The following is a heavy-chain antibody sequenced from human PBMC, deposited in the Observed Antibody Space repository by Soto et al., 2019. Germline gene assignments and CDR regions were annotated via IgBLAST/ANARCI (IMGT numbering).Heavy chain of an antibody. CDR2: IYYSGST. CDR3: ARLNDFWSGYYRLKYYFDY. J-gene: IGHJ4*02. Sequence: PSETLSLTCTVSGGSISSSSYYWGWIRQPPGKGLEWIGSIYYSGSTYYNPSLKSRVTISVDTSKNQFPLKLSSVTAADTAVYYCARLNDFWSGYYRLKYYFDYWGQGTLVTVSS. D-gene: IGHD3-3*01. CDR1: GGSISSSSYY. V-gene: IGHV4-39*01.